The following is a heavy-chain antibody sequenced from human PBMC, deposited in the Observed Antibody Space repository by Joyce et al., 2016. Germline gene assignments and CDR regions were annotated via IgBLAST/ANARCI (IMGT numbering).Heavy chain of an antibody. J-gene: IGHJ5*02. D-gene: IGHD6-13*01. CDR3: ARIIAAARFNWFDP. V-gene: IGHV3-33*01. Sequence: QVQLVESGGGVVQPGRSLRLSCAASGCTLNSYGIHWVRQAPGKGLEWVAVMWDDGVTEYYADSVKGRFTISRDTSKNTLSLQMNSLRVEDTAVYYCARIIAAARFNWFDPWGQGTLVTVSS. CDR1: GCTLNSYG. CDR2: MWDDGVTE.